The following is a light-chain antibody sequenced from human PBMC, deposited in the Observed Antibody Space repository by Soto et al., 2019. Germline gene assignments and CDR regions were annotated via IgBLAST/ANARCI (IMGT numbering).Light chain of an antibody. Sequence: EIVLTQSPGTLSLSPGERATLSCRASQSVSGNYLGWYQQKPGQAPRLLIYGASSRATGIPDRFSGSGSGTDFTLTISRLEPDDFATYFCQQYQSYVYTFGQGTKLEIK. CDR3: QQYQSYVYT. CDR1: QSVSGNY. CDR2: GAS. V-gene: IGKV3-20*01. J-gene: IGKJ2*01.